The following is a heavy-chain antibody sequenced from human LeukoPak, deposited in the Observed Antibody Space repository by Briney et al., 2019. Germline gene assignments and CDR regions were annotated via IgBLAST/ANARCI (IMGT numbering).Heavy chain of an antibody. CDR3: ATETPPSGTYSVHFDS. J-gene: IGHJ4*02. CDR2: FDFEDGET. CDR1: GYSLSELS. V-gene: IGHV1-24*01. D-gene: IGHD1-26*01. Sequence: ASAKVSCKVSGYSLSELSIHWVRQAPGKGLEWMGGFDFEDGETLYAQKFRGRLTVTEDTSTDTSYMELSSLAYDDTAVYYCATETPPSGTYSVHFDSWGQGTLVTVSS.